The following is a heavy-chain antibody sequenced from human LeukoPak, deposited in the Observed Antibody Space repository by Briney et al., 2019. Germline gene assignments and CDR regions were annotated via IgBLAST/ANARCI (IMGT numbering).Heavy chain of an antibody. CDR3: AAPSYSAWP. Sequence: GGSLRLSCAASGFAFGGYSMNWVRQAPGKGLEWISYISSRSSTIYYADSVKGRFTVSRDSVNNSLHLEMNSLRPDDTAVYFCAAPSYSAWPWGQGTLVSVSS. CDR1: GFAFGGYS. D-gene: IGHD2-21*01. CDR2: ISSRSSTI. J-gene: IGHJ5*02. V-gene: IGHV3-48*04.